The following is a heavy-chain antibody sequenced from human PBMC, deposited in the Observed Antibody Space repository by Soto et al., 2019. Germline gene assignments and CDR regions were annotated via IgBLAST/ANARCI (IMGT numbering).Heavy chain of an antibody. D-gene: IGHD3-22*01. CDR3: ARDRHIIVKPGDYYYGMDV. J-gene: IGHJ6*02. CDR2: ISSNGENT. Sequence: GGSLRLSCAASGFSFSSYEMNWVRQAPGKGLEWVSTISSNGENTHYADSVKGRFTISSDNSSNTVALQMNSLRVEDTAIYYCARDRHIIVKPGDYYYGMDVWGQGTKVTVYS. CDR1: GFSFSSYE. V-gene: IGHV3-23*01.